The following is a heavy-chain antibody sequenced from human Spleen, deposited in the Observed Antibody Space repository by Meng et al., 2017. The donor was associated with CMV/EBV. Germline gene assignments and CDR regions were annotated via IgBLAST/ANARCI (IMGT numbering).Heavy chain of an antibody. CDR1: GDSISGSTYY. D-gene: IGHD1-26*01. Sequence: GSLRLSCTVSGDSISGSTYYWGWLRQPPGKGLEWTGSMYYSETTYYNPSLKTRVTISIDTSLNQFSLRLTSVTAADTAVFYCARGDSGSYYFDYWGPGTLVTVFS. CDR3: ARGDSGSYYFDY. J-gene: IGHJ4*02. CDR2: MYYSETT. V-gene: IGHV4-39*07.